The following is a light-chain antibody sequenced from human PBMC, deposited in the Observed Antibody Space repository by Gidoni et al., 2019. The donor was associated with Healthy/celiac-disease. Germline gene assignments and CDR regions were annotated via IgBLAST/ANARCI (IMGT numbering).Light chain of an antibody. CDR1: QSVSSSY. CDR2: GAS. V-gene: IGKV3-20*01. Sequence: EIVLTQSPGTLSLSPGERATLSCRASQSVSSSYLAWYQQKPGQAPRLLIYGASSRATGIPDRFSGSGSGTDCTLTISRLEPEDFAVYYCQQYGSSPLFTFGPXTKVDIK. J-gene: IGKJ3*01. CDR3: QQYGSSPLFT.